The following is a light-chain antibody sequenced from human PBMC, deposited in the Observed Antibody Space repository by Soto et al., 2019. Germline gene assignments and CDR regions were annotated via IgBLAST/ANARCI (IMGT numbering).Light chain of an antibody. V-gene: IGKV3-15*01. Sequence: EIVMTQSPATLSVSPGEGATLSCRASQSVHRDLAWYQQKPGQAPRLLIYDASTRATGIPARFSGSGSGTEFTLTISSLQSEDFAFYYCQQYTNWPPLTFGGGTKVEI. CDR1: QSVHRD. CDR2: DAS. J-gene: IGKJ4*02. CDR3: QQYTNWPPLT.